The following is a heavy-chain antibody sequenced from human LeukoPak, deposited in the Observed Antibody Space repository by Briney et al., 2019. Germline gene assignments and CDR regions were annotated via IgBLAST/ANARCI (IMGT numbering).Heavy chain of an antibody. CDR3: TKSVGGGRDAYDL. CDR2: IFDSGRPS. V-gene: IGHV3-23*01. J-gene: IGHJ3*01. D-gene: IGHD3-16*01. CDR1: GFDFGRHA. Sequence: GGSLRLSCVASGFDFGRHAMNWVRQTPGKGLEWVCSIFDSGRPSYYAESVQGRFTISRDVSKNTVYLQMESLRIDDTALDYCTKSVGGGRDAYDLWGQGTMVTVSS.